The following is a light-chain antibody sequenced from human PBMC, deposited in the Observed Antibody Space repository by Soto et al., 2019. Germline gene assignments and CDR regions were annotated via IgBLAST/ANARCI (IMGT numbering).Light chain of an antibody. CDR3: IPYASINTYV. CDR2: DVT. V-gene: IGLV2-14*01. CDR1: NNYVGGYDY. Sequence: QSVLTQPSSLSGSPGQSITLSCTGTNNYVGGYDYVSWYQQHPGKAPKLMIYDVTNRPSGVSNRFSGSKSGNTASLTISGLQAEDEADYYCIPYASINTYVFGTGTKVTVL. J-gene: IGLJ1*01.